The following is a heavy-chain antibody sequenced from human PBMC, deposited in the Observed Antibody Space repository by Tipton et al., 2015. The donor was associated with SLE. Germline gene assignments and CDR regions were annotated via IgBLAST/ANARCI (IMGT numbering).Heavy chain of an antibody. CDR1: GFSFNSYN. CDR2: ISGSSGYI. D-gene: IGHD1-26*01. Sequence: GSLRLSCVASGFSFNSYNINWVRQAPGQGLEWVSSISGSSGYIDYADSVKGRFAISRDNAKNSLYLQMISLRAEDTAVYYCARARRGSGSYYYYMDAWGQGTTVTVSS. V-gene: IGHV3-21*01. J-gene: IGHJ6*03. CDR3: ARARRGSGSYYYYMDA.